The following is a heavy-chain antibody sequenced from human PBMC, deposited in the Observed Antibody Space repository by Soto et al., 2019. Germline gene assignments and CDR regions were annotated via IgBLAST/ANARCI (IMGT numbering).Heavy chain of an antibody. CDR3: ARVPLLLWFGESRGMDV. D-gene: IGHD3-10*01. J-gene: IGHJ6*02. CDR2: ISAYNGNT. Sequence: ASVKVSCKASGYTFTSYGISWVRQAPGQGLEWMGWISAYNGNTNYAQKLQGRVTMTTDTSTSTAYMELRSLRSDDTAVYHCARVPLLLWFGESRGMDVWGQGTTVTVSS. CDR1: GYTFTSYG. V-gene: IGHV1-18*01.